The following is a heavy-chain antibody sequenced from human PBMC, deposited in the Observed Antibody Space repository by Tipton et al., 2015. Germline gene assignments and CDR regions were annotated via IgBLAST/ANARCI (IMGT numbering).Heavy chain of an antibody. CDR1: GGSLNGYC. D-gene: IGHD6-13*01. Sequence: TLSLTCAVYGGSLNGYCWNWIRQPPGKGLEWIGEINHSGSTNYKPSLKSRVTISVDTSKNQLSPRVSSVTAADTAVYYCARQIAVAARDWFDPWGQGTLVTASS. CDR2: INHSGST. V-gene: IGHV4-34*01. CDR3: ARQIAVAARDWFDP. J-gene: IGHJ5*02.